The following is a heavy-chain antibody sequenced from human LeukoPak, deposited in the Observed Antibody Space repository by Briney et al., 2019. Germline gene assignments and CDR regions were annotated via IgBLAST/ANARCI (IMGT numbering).Heavy chain of an antibody. Sequence: SQTLSLTCTVSGGSISSGGYYWSWIRQHPGTGLEWIGYIYYSGSTYYNPSLKSRVTISVDTPKNQFSLKLSSVTAADTAVYYCARVLYDSSGYSHFDYWGQGTLVTVSS. CDR3: ARVLYDSSGYSHFDY. CDR2: IYYSGST. CDR1: GGSISSGGYY. J-gene: IGHJ4*02. D-gene: IGHD3-22*01. V-gene: IGHV4-31*03.